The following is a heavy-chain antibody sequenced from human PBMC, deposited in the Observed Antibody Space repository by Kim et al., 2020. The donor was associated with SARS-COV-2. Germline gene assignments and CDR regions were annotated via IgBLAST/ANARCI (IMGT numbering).Heavy chain of an antibody. Sequence: SETLSLTCIVSGVSISSSSYYWGWIPQPPGKGLDWIGSFYYSGSTYYNPSLKRLVTISVDTSKNQFSLKLSSVTAAATAEYYCAIQSSVWQVSGNWFDP. J-gene: IGHJ5*02. CDR2: FYYSGST. CDR1: GVSISSSSYY. V-gene: IGHV4-39*01. D-gene: IGHD3-9*01. CDR3: AIQSSVWQVSGNWFDP.